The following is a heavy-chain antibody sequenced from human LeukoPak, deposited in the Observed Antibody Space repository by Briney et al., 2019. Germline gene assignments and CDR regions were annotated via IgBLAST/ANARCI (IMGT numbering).Heavy chain of an antibody. CDR1: GYSFTSYW. J-gene: IGHJ4*02. Sequence: GESLKISCKGSGYSFTSYWIGWVRQMPGKGLEWMGIIYPGDSDTRYSPSFQGQVTMSADKSITTAYLQWRSLKASDNAIYYCARGWIQPYYFDYWGQGTLVTASS. D-gene: IGHD5-18*01. V-gene: IGHV5-51*01. CDR3: ARGWIQPYYFDY. CDR2: IYPGDSDT.